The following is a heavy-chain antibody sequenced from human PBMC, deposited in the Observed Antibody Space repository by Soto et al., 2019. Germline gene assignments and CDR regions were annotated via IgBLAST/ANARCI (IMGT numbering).Heavy chain of an antibody. D-gene: IGHD5-12*01. CDR2: IIPIFGTA. CDR3: ARGYDYVMTSGMDV. V-gene: IGHV1-69*13. J-gene: IGHJ6*02. Sequence: GASVKVSCKASGGTFSSYAISWVRQAPGQGLEWMGGIIPIFGTANYAQKFQGRVTITADESTSTAYMELSSLRSEDTAVYYCARGYDYVMTSGMDVWGQGTTVTVSS. CDR1: GGTFSSYA.